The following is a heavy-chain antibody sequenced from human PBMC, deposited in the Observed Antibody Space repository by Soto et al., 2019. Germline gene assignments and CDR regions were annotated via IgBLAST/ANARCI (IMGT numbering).Heavy chain of an antibody. Sequence: GGSLRLSCAASGFTFSSYAMSWVRQAPGKGLEWVSAISGSGGSTYYADSVKGRFTISRDNSKNTLYLQMNSLRAEDTAVYYCAKDPPRSVVVPAAIDYYYYGMDVWGQGTTVTVSS. CDR2: ISGSGGST. CDR1: GFTFSSYA. V-gene: IGHV3-23*01. J-gene: IGHJ6*02. D-gene: IGHD2-2*01. CDR3: AKDPPRSVVVPAAIDYYYYGMDV.